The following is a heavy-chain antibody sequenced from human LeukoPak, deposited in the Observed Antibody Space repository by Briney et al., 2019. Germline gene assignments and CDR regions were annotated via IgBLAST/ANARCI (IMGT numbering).Heavy chain of an antibody. CDR2: IYYSGSN. J-gene: IGHJ4*02. D-gene: IGHD2-21*01. CDR3: ARWRGGYSALDY. V-gene: IGHV4-59*01. CDR1: GGSISSYY. Sequence: SETLSLTCTVSGGSISSYYWSWIRQPPGKGLEWIGYIYYSGSNNYNPSLKSRVTISVDTSKNQFSLKLSSVTAADTAVYYCARWRGGYSALDYWGQGTLVTVSS.